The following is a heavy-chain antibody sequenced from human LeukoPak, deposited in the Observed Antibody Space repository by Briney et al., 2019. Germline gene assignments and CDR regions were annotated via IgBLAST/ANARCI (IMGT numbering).Heavy chain of an antibody. V-gene: IGHV3-30*03. CDR1: GFTLSSYG. CDR3: ARAPYCSGGSCYGTTFSFDY. Sequence: GGSLRLSCAASGFTLSSYGMSWVRQAPGKGLEWVAVISYDGSNKYYADSVKGRFTISRDNSKNTLYLQMNSLRAEDTAVYYCARAPYCSGGSCYGTTFSFDYWGQGTLVTVSS. D-gene: IGHD2-15*01. J-gene: IGHJ4*02. CDR2: ISYDGSNK.